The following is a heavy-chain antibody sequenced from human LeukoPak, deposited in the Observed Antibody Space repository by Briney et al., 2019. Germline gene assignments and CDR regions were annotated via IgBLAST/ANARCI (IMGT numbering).Heavy chain of an antibody. V-gene: IGHV4-31*03. CDR2: IYYSGTT. Sequence: PSETLSLTCTVSGGSISSGGHYWGWIRQRPGKGLEWIGYIYYSGTTYYNPSLQSRVTISVDTSKNQFSLKLSSVTAADTAVYYCARDQGGGYNWFDPWGQGTLVTVSS. CDR3: ARDQGGGYNWFDP. J-gene: IGHJ5*02. CDR1: GGSISSGGHY. D-gene: IGHD4-23*01.